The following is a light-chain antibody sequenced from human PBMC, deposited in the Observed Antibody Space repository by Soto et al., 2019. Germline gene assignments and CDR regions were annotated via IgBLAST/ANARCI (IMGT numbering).Light chain of an antibody. CDR1: QSINNY. V-gene: IGKV3-11*01. CDR2: DAS. CDR3: QQRVTWPGT. J-gene: IGKJ4*01. Sequence: EIELTQSPATLSLSPGERAILSCRASQSINNYLAWYQQKPGQTPRLLIYDASTRATDIPARFSGSGSGTDFTLTISGLEPEDFAVYYCQQRVTWPGTFGGGTKVEIK.